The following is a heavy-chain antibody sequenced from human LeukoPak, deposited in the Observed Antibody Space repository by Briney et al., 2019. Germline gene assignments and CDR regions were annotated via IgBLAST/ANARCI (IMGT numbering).Heavy chain of an antibody. J-gene: IGHJ3*02. CDR1: GGSISSGGYS. V-gene: IGHV4-30-2*01. CDR2: IYHSGST. D-gene: IGHD2-2*01. CDR3: ARGGYCSSTSCYDENAFDI. Sequence: PSQTLSLTCAVSGGSISSGGYSWSWIRQPPGKGLEWIGYIYHSGSTYYNPSLKSRVTVSVDRSKNQFSLKLSSVTAADTAVYYCARGGYCSSTSCYDENAFDIWGQGTMVTVSS.